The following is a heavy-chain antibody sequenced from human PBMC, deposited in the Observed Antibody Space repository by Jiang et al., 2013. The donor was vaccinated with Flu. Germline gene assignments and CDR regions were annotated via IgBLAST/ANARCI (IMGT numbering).Heavy chain of an antibody. Sequence: KPTQTLTLTCTFSGFSLSTNGVGVGWIRQPPGKALEWLGIIYWDDDKRYSPFLKSRLTFTQDTSKKQVVLTMTNVDPVDTATYYCARYDYGDYYFDYWGQGTLVTASS. CDR1: GFSLSTNGVG. CDR3: ARYDYGDYYFDY. J-gene: IGHJ4*02. V-gene: IGHV2-5*02. D-gene: IGHD4-17*01. CDR2: IYWDDDK.